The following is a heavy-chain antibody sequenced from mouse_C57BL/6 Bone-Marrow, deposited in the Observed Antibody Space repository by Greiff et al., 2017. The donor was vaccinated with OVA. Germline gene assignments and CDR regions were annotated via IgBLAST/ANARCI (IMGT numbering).Heavy chain of an antibody. J-gene: IGHJ3*01. CDR3: ASGSFAY. Sequence: QVQLKEPGAELAKPGASVKLSCKASGYTFTRYWMHWVKQRPGQGLEWIGYINPSSGSTKYNQKFKDKATLTADKSSSTAYMQLSSLTYEDSAVYYGASGSFAYWGQGTLVTVSA. CDR2: INPSSGST. CDR1: GYTFTRYW. D-gene: IGHD4-1*01. V-gene: IGHV1-7*01.